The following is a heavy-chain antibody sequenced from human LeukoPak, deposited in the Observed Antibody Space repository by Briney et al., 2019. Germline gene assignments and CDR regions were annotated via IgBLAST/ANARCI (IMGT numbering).Heavy chain of an antibody. CDR3: ARDGYSSGVDV. V-gene: IGHV4-34*01. D-gene: IGHD6-19*01. CDR1: GGSFSGYY. J-gene: IGHJ6*04. Sequence: SETLSLTCAVYGGSFSGYYWSLIRQPPGKGLEWIGEINHSGSTNYNPSLKSRVTISVDTSKNQFSLKLSSVTAADTAVYYCARDGYSSGVDVWGKGTTVTVSS. CDR2: INHSGST.